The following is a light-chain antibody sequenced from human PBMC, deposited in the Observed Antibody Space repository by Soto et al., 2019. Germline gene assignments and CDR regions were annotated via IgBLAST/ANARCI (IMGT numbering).Light chain of an antibody. CDR2: GAS. CDR3: QQYRSWPRT. J-gene: IGKJ1*01. CDR1: QSVDIN. V-gene: IGKV3-15*01. Sequence: EIVMTQSPVTLSVSPGERVTLSCRASQSVDINLAWYQQKPGQAPRLLIYGASTRATDMSGTFSGRGSGTEFTLTISNVRPEDFAVYYCQQYRSWPRTFGQGTKVDTK.